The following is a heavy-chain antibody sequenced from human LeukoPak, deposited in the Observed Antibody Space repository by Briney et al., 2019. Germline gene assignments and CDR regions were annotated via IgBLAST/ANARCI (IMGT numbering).Heavy chain of an antibody. Sequence: GASVKVSCKASGGTFSSYAISWVRQAPGQGLEWMERIIPILGIANYAQKFQGRVTITADKSTSTAYMELSSLRSEDTAVYYCARDTGVVITTGVDYWGQGTLVTVSS. V-gene: IGHV1-69*04. J-gene: IGHJ4*02. CDR2: IIPILGIA. CDR1: GGTFSSYA. D-gene: IGHD3-22*01. CDR3: ARDTGVVITTGVDY.